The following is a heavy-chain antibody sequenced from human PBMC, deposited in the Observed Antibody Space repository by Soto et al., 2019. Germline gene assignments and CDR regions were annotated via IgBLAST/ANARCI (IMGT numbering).Heavy chain of an antibody. V-gene: IGHV1-3*01. D-gene: IGHD3-3*01. CDR3: ARDDRSVSGVVTLDH. CDR2: TNEGSGNT. CDR1: GYSFKNYA. Sequence: ASVKVSGKATGYSFKNYAVHWVRQAPGQRLEWMGFTNEGSGNTRFSQKFQGRISITRDTSASTVYLDLSSLISEDTAIYYCARDDRSVSGVVTLDHWGPGTFVTVSS. J-gene: IGHJ4*01.